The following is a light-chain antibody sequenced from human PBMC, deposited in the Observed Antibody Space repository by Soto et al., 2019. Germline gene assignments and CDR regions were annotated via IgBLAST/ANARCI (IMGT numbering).Light chain of an antibody. Sequence: LVMTQSPATLSVSPGDRATLSCRASQSVSSNLACYQQQPGQSPRLLIYGASPRATGIPARFSGSGSGTEFTLTISILHSEEFAVYYCQQYNSWPPKYTVGQGTELEIK. CDR3: QQYNSWPPKYT. V-gene: IGKV3-15*01. CDR1: QSVSSN. CDR2: GAS. J-gene: IGKJ2*01.